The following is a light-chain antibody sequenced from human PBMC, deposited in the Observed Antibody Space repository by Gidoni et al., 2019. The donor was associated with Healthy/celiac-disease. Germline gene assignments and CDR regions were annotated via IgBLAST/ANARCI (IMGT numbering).Light chain of an antibody. CDR3: QQSYSTPEFT. V-gene: IGKV1-39*01. Sequence: DIQMTQSPSSLSASVVDRVTITCRSSQSISSYFNWYQQQPGKAPKLLIYSASSLQSGVPSRFSGSGSGTDFTLTISSLQPEDFATYYCQQSYSTPEFTFGPGTKVDIK. J-gene: IGKJ3*01. CDR2: SAS. CDR1: QSISSY.